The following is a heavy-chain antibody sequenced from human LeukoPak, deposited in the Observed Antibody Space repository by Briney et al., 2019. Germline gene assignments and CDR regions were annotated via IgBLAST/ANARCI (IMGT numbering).Heavy chain of an antibody. V-gene: IGHV1-18*01. CDR3: ARDGTSTDDY. CDR1: GYTFSNFS. J-gene: IGHJ4*02. Sequence: ASVKVSCKASGYTFSNFSISWVRQAPGQGLEWMGWISGNNDNPNYGQKFQGRLTVTTDSSTSTAYMELRNLRSDDTAAYYCARDGTSTDDYWGQGTLVTVSS. CDR2: ISGNNDNP. D-gene: IGHD2-2*01.